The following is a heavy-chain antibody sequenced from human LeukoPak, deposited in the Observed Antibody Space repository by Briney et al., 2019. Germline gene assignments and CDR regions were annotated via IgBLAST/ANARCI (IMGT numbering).Heavy chain of an antibody. V-gene: IGHV3-23*01. CDR1: GFTFSTYA. CDR3: ANGIHLYFWGF. J-gene: IGHJ4*02. CDR2: IGGGGRST. Sequence: PGGSLRLTCAAPGFTFSTYAMSWVRQAPGKGLEWVSVIGGGGRSTYYADSVKGRFTISRDNSKNTLYLQMNSLSSEDTAVYYCANGIHLYFWGFWGQGTLVTVSS. D-gene: IGHD3-16*01.